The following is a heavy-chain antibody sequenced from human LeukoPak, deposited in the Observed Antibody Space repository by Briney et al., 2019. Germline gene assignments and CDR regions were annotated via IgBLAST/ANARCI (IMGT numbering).Heavy chain of an antibody. D-gene: IGHD5-24*01. Sequence: PSETLSLTCTVSGGSISSNHYFWAWIRQPPGKGLEWIGSIYYSGSTYYNPSLKSRVTISVDTSKNQFSLKLSSVTAADTAVYYCARDGYKSGDYWGQGTLVTVSS. CDR3: ARDGYKSGDY. CDR2: IYYSGST. CDR1: GGSISSNHYF. J-gene: IGHJ4*02. V-gene: IGHV4-39*07.